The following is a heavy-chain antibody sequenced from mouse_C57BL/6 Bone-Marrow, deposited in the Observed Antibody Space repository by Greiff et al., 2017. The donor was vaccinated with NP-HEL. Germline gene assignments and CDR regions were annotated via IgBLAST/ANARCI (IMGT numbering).Heavy chain of an antibody. D-gene: IGHD4-1*01. CDR3: ARGTGTEAWFAY. CDR1: GYTFTGYW. CDR2: ILPGSGST. J-gene: IGHJ3*01. Sequence: QVQLKQSGAELMKPGASVKLSCKATGYTFTGYWIDWVKQRPGHGLEWIGDILPGSGSTTYHEKFKGKATITADTSSNTAYMQLSRLTTEDSAIYYCARGTGTEAWFAYWGQGTLVTVSA. V-gene: IGHV1-9*01.